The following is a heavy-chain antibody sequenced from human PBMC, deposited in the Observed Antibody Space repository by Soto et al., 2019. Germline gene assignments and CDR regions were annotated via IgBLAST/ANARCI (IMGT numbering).Heavy chain of an antibody. J-gene: IGHJ6*02. CDR3: AMWFGYYNGVDV. D-gene: IGHD3-10*01. V-gene: IGHV4-4*02. CDR2: IYHSGST. Sequence: QVQLQESGPGLVKPSGTLSLTCAVSGGSISSSNWWSWVRQPPGKGLEWIGEIYHSGSTNYNPSLKSRXXIXVXXSKSQFSLKLSSVTAADTAVYYCAMWFGYYNGVDVWGQGTTVTVSS. CDR1: GGSISSSNW.